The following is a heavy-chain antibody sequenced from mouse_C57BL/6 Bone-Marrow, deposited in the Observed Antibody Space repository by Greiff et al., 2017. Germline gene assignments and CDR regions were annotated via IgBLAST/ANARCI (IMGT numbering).Heavy chain of an antibody. J-gene: IGHJ2*01. CDR1: GYTFTSYW. CDR2: IDPNSGGT. CDR3: ARMGPMDYGYDVGDY. Sequence: QVQLQQPGAELVKPGASVKLSCKASGYTFTSYWMHWVKQRPGRGLEWVGRIDPNSGGTKYNEKFTSKATLTVDKPSSTAYMQLSSLTAEDSAVYYCARMGPMDYGYDVGDYWGQGTTLTVSS. D-gene: IGHD2-2*01. V-gene: IGHV1-72*01.